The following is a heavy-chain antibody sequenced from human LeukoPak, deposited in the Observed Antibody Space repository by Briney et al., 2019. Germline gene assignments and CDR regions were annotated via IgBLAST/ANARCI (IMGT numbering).Heavy chain of an antibody. V-gene: IGHV1-2*02. CDR3: ARDKRDCTTTTCYDYFDY. J-gene: IGHJ4*02. Sequence: GASVTVSCKASGYTFIGYYVYWVRQAPGQGLECVGWINPNSGATNYAQKFQDRATMTRDTSVSTAYMELSRLRSDDTAVYYCARDKRDCTTTTCYDYFDYWGQGTLVTVSS. CDR1: GYTFIGYY. D-gene: IGHD2-2*01. CDR2: INPNSGAT.